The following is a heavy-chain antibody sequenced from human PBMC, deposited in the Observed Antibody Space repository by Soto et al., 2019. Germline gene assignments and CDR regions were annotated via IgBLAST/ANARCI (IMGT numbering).Heavy chain of an antibody. J-gene: IGHJ4*02. CDR1: GYTFPTST. CDR3: ATADHGDDDY. D-gene: IGHD4-17*01. CDR2: IKAYSGNT. V-gene: IGHV1-18*01. Sequence: QLQLVQSGAEAKKPGASVKVSCKASGYTFPTSTISWVRQAPGQGLEWMGWIKAYSGNTNYAQKLQGRVTMTTDTSTNTAYMELRSLTTDDTAIYYCATADHGDDDYWDQGTLVTVSS.